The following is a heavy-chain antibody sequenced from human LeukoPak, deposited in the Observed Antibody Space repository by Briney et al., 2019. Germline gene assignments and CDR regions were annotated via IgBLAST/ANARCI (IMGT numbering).Heavy chain of an antibody. CDR3: ARHWDYDYVWGV. CDR1: GYDSGVSFTSHS. V-gene: IGHV5-51*01. J-gene: IGHJ3*01. CDR2: IYPRDSTT. D-gene: IGHD3-16*01. Sequence: GESLKISCQGSGYDSGVSFTSHSIAWVRQMPGKGLEWMGIIYPRDSTTLYSPSFQGQVTISADKSISTAYLQWSSLKASDTAIYYCARHWDYDYVWGVWGQGTMVTVSS.